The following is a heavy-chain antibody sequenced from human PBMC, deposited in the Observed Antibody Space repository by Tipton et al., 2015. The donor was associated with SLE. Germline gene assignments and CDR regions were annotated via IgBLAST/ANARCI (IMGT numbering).Heavy chain of an antibody. V-gene: IGHV4-39*07. D-gene: IGHD6-25*01. Sequence: TLSLTCTVSGGPISSSSYYWSWIRQPPGKGLEWIGEINHSGSTNYNPSLKSRVTISVDTSKNQFSLKLSSVTAADTAVYYCAKDRSGFDYWGQGTLVTVSS. J-gene: IGHJ4*02. CDR1: GGPISSSSYY. CDR2: INHSGST. CDR3: AKDRSGFDY.